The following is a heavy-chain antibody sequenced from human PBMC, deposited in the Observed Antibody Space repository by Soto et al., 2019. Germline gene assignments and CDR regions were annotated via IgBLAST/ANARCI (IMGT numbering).Heavy chain of an antibody. CDR1: GYKFTLFG. D-gene: IGHD2-2*01. Sequence: QVQLVQSGAEVKKPGASVKVSCKTSGYKFTLFGISWLRQAPGQGLEWMGWISAYNGDTKFGQKFQGRVTLTTDTSTNTAYMELTSLTSDDTAEYYCARGGQYRYFDFWGQGTQVTVSS. CDR3: ARGGQYRYFDF. CDR2: ISAYNGDT. J-gene: IGHJ4*02. V-gene: IGHV1-18*04.